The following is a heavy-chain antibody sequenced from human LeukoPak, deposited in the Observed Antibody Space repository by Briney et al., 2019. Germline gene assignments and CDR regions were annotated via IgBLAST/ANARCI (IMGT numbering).Heavy chain of an antibody. CDR2: IYYSGST. Sequence: MASETLSLTCTVSGGSISSYYWSWIRQPPGKGLEWIGYIYYSGSTNYNPSLKNRVTISVDTSKNQFSLKLSSVTAADTAVYYCARQTRYCSSTSCYYWFDPWGQGTLVTVSS. J-gene: IGHJ5*02. V-gene: IGHV4-59*01. D-gene: IGHD2-2*01. CDR1: GGSISSYY. CDR3: ARQTRYCSSTSCYYWFDP.